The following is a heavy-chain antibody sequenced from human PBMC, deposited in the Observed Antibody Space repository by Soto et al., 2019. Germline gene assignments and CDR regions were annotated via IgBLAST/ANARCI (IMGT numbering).Heavy chain of an antibody. CDR1: GGSISRGAYY. Sequence: SETLSLTCAVSGGSISRGAYYWTWIRQHPGTGLEWIGYISNSGSTNYNPSLKSRATISVDTSKNQFSLKLSSVTAADTAVYYCARHVVGRARYFDNWGQGTLVTVSS. CDR2: ISNSGST. D-gene: IGHD1-26*01. V-gene: IGHV4-61*08. J-gene: IGHJ4*02. CDR3: ARHVVGRARYFDN.